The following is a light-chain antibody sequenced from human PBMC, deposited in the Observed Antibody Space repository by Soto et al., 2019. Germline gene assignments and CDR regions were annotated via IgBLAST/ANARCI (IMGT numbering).Light chain of an antibody. V-gene: IGLV1-40*01. CDR2: DNN. Sequence: QSVLTQPPSVSGAPGQRITISCTGSSSNIGAGYAVHWYQHLPGTAPKLLIFDNNNRPSGVPDRFSGSKSGTSASLAITGLQAEDEADYYCQSFDRGLRVEVFGGGTKLTVL. CDR3: QSFDRGLRVEV. CDR1: SSNIGAGYA. J-gene: IGLJ2*01.